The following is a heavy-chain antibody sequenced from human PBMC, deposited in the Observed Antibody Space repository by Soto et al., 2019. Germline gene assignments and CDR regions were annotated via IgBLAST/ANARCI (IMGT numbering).Heavy chain of an antibody. Sequence: PGGSLRLSCAASGFTFSSYAMHWVRQAPGKGLEWVAVISYDGSNKYYADSVKGRFTISRDNSKNTLYLQMNSLRAEDTAVYYCARVYGEEELTNAFDIWGQGTMVTV. CDR3: ARVYGEEELTNAFDI. CDR1: GFTFSSYA. D-gene: IGHD1-26*01. J-gene: IGHJ3*02. V-gene: IGHV3-30-3*01. CDR2: ISYDGSNK.